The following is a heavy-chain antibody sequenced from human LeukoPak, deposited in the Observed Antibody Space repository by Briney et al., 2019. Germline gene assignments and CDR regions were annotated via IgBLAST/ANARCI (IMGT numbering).Heavy chain of an antibody. V-gene: IGHV5-10-1*01. J-gene: IGHJ5*02. CDR3: ARGLGWLDP. CDR2: INPSDSYT. Sequence: GESLKISCQGSGYTFSNNWITWVRQMPGKGLEWMGKINPSDSYTDYNPPFQGHVTISADKSISTAYLQWSSLKASDTAIYYCARGLGWLDPWGQGTLVTVPS. CDR1: GYTFSNNW.